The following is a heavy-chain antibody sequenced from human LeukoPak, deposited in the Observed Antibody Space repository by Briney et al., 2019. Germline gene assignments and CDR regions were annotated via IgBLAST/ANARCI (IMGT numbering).Heavy chain of an antibody. CDR1: GYTFTSYD. J-gene: IGHJ4*02. CDR3: ARDRQEQWRGDLDY. D-gene: IGHD6-19*01. Sequence: ASVKVSCKASGYTFTSYDINWVRQATGQGLEWMGWMNPNSGNTGYAQKFQGRVTITRDTSASTAYMELSSLRSEDTAVYYCARDRQEQWRGDLDYWGQGTLVTVSS. CDR2: MNPNSGNT. V-gene: IGHV1-8*01.